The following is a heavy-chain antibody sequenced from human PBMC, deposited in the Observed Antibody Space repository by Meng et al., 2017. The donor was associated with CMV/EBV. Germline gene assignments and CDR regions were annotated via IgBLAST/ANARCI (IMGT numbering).Heavy chain of an antibody. J-gene: IGHJ4*02. D-gene: IGHD6-13*01. CDR1: GGSFSGYY. Sequence: GSLRLSCAVYGGSFSGYYWSWIRQPPGKGLEWIGEINHSGSTNYNPSLKSRVTISVDTSKNQFSLKLSSVTAADTAVYYCVRGSVRSWANFDYWGQGTLVTVSS. V-gene: IGHV4-34*01. CDR3: VRGSVRSWANFDY. CDR2: INHSGST.